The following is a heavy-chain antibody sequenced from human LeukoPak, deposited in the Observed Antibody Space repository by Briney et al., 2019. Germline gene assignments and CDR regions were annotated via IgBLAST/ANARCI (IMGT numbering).Heavy chain of an antibody. CDR3: AKGRCSRTICSFEN. D-gene: IGHD2-2*01. CDR1: GFTFSSYG. CDR2: ISYDGSNK. Sequence: PGRSLRLSCAASGFTFSSYGMHWVRQAPGKGLEWVAVISYDGSNKYYADSVKGRFTISRDNSKNTLYLQMNSLRAEDTALYYCAKGRCSRTICSFENWGQGTLVTVSS. V-gene: IGHV3-30*18. J-gene: IGHJ4*02.